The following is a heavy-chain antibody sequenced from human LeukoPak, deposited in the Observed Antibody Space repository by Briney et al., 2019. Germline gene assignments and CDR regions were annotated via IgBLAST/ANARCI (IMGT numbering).Heavy chain of an antibody. J-gene: IGHJ4*02. V-gene: IGHV1-46*01. CDR3: ARDIGSGYYNFDY. D-gene: IGHD5-12*01. Sequence: ASVKVSCTASGYTFSSYYLHWVRQATGQGLEWMGTINLSGDRTSYAQKIQGRVTMTRDTSTSTVYMELSSLTSEDTAVYYCARDIGSGYYNFDYWGQGTLVTVSS. CDR2: INLSGDRT. CDR1: GYTFSSYY.